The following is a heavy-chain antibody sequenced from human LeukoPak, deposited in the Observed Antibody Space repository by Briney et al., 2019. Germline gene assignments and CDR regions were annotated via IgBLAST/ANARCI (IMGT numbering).Heavy chain of an antibody. CDR1: GGSISSGDYY. CDR2: IYYSGST. CDR3: ARERSGYSYGIDY. Sequence: SQTLSLXCTVSGGSISSGDYYWSWIRQPPGKGLEWIGYIYYSGSTYYNPSLKSRVTISVDTSKNQFSLKLSSVTAADTAVYYCARERSGYSYGIDYWGQGTLVTVSS. D-gene: IGHD5-18*01. J-gene: IGHJ4*02. V-gene: IGHV4-30-4*08.